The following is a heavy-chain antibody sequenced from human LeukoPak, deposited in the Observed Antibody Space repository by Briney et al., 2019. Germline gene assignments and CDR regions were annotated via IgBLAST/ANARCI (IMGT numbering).Heavy chain of an antibody. V-gene: IGHV3-30-3*01. D-gene: IGHD3-3*01. CDR3: ARPDFWSGYYHPLDY. CDR2: ISYDGSNK. Sequence: GGSLRLSCAASGFTFSSYAMHWVRQAPGKWLEWVAVISYDGSNKYYADSVKGRFTISRDNSKNTLYLQMNSLRAEDTAVYNCARPDFWSGYYHPLDYWGQGTLVTVSS. J-gene: IGHJ4*02. CDR1: GFTFSSYA.